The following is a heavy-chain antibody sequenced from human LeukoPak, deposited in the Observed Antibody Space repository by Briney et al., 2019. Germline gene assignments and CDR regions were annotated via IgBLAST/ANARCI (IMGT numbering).Heavy chain of an antibody. D-gene: IGHD3-3*01. CDR1: GGSFSGYY. V-gene: IGHV4-34*01. CDR2: INHSGST. J-gene: IGHJ4*02. CDR3: ASGGYYDFWSGYYDY. Sequence: SETLSLTCAVYGGSFSGYYWSWIRQPPGKGMEWIGEINHSGSTNYNPSLKSRVTISVDTSKNQFSLKLSSVTAADTAVYYCASGGYYDFWSGYYDYWGRGTLVTVSS.